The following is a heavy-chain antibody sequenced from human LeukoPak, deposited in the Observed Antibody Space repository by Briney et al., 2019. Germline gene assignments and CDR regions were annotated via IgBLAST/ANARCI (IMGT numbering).Heavy chain of an antibody. CDR1: GYSFSSYW. CDR2: IDNYGRTT. D-gene: IGHD3-10*01. CDR3: ARDVGGAGSF. J-gene: IGHJ4*02. Sequence: GGSLRLSCAASGYSFSSYWMHWVRQVPGKGLVWVSRIDNYGRTTDYADSVRGRFTISRDNVQNTLYLQMNSLNAEDTAVYYCARDVGGAGSFWGQGTLVTVSS. V-gene: IGHV3-74*01.